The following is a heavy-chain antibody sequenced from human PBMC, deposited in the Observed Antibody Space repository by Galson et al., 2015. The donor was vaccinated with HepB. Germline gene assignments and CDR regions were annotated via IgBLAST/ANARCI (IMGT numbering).Heavy chain of an antibody. D-gene: IGHD3-22*01. CDR1: GFTFSSYA. Sequence: SLRLSCAASGFTFSSYAMSWVRQAPGKGLEWVSAISGSGGSTYYADSVKGRFTISRDNSKNTLYLQMNSLRAEDTAVYYCAKDRGAEYYDSSGYFDYRGQGTLVTVSS. CDR3: AKDRGAEYYDSSGYFDY. J-gene: IGHJ4*02. CDR2: ISGSGGST. V-gene: IGHV3-23*01.